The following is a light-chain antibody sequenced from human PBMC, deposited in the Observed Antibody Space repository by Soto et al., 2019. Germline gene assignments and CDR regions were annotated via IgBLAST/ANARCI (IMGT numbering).Light chain of an antibody. Sequence: QSALTQPASVSGSPGQSITLLCTGTSSDFGIYDSVSWYQQHPGKAPKLMIHDVTNRPSGVSSRFSGSRSGNTASLTISGLQAEDEADYYCSSFTSSSSYVFGPGTKVTVL. J-gene: IGLJ1*01. CDR1: SSDFGIYDS. V-gene: IGLV2-14*01. CDR2: DVT. CDR3: SSFTSSSSYV.